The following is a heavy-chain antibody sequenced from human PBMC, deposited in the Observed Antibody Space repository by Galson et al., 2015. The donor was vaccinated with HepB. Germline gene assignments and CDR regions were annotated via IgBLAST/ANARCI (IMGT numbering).Heavy chain of an antibody. CDR3: AKDSPHCGGDCDAFDI. CDR2: ISGSGGST. CDR1: GFTYSSHA. V-gene: IGHV3-23*01. J-gene: IGHJ3*02. D-gene: IGHD2-21*02. Sequence: SLRLSCAASGFTYSSHAMSWVRQAPGKGLEWVSAISGSGGSTYYADSVKGRFTISRDNSKNTLYLQMNSLRAEDTAVYYCAKDSPHCGGDCDAFDIWGQGTMVTVSS.